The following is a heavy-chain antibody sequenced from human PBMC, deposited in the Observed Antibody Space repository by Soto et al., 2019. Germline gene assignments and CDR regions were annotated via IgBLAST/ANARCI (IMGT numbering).Heavy chain of an antibody. CDR3: AKVGEKANFDY. Sequence: GGSLRLSCAASGFTFSSYAMIWVHQAPGKGLEWVSAISGSGGSTYYADSVKGRFTISRDNSKNTLYLQMNSLRAEDTAVYYCAKVGEKANFDYWGQGTLVTVSS. J-gene: IGHJ4*02. CDR1: GFTFSSYA. D-gene: IGHD1-26*01. CDR2: ISGSGGST. V-gene: IGHV3-23*01.